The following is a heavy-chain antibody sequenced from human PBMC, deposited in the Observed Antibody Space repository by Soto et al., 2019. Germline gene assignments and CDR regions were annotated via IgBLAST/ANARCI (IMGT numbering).Heavy chain of an antibody. Sequence: QVQLVQSGAEEKKPGASVKVSCKASGYTFTSYAMHWVRQAPVQRLEWMGWINAGNGNTKYSQKFQGRVTITRDTSASTADMELSSLRSEDTAVYYCARGITLPTPLDYWGQGTLVTVSS. D-gene: IGHD1-20*01. V-gene: IGHV1-3*05. CDR1: GYTFTSYA. J-gene: IGHJ4*02. CDR3: ARGITLPTPLDY. CDR2: INAGNGNT.